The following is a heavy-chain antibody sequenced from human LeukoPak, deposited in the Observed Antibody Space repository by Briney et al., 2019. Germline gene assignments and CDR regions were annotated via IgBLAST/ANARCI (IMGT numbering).Heavy chain of an antibody. CDR3: ARVRDGYNLFDP. J-gene: IGHJ5*02. CDR2: IYYSGST. CDR1: GGSISSYY. D-gene: IGHD5-24*01. V-gene: IGHV4-59*01. Sequence: SETLSLTCTVSGGSISSYYWSWIRQPPGKGLEWIGYIYYSGSTNYNPSLKSRVTISVDTSKNQFSLKLSSVTAADTAVYYCARVRDGYNLFDPWGQGTLVTVSS.